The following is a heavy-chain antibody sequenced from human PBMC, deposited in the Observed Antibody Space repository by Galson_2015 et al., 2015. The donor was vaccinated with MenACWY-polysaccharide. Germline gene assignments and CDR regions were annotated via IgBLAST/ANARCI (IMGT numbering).Heavy chain of an antibody. D-gene: IGHD1-26*01. J-gene: IGHJ6*02. V-gene: IGHV3-48*03. Sequence: SLRLSCAASGFIFSSYEMNWVRQAPGKGLEWVPHITSSTSAIYYADSVKGRFTISRDNAKNSLYLQMSSLRAEDTAVYYCARGSYGNGYGLDVWGQGTTVTVSS. CDR2: ITSSTSAI. CDR3: ARGSYGNGYGLDV. CDR1: GFIFSSYE.